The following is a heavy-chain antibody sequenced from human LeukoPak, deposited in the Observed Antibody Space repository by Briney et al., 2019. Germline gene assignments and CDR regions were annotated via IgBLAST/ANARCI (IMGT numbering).Heavy chain of an antibody. CDR2: IYTGGST. J-gene: IGHJ4*02. V-gene: IGHV4-4*07. CDR1: GGSISSYY. Sequence: SETLSLTCTVSGGSISSYYWSWIRQPAGRGLEWIGRIYTGGSTNYNPSLKSRVTMSVYTSKNQFSLNLSSVTAADTAVYYCARAPTTYCLTTSCQPYFDYWGQGTLVTVSS. CDR3: ARAPTTYCLTTSCQPYFDY. D-gene: IGHD2-2*01.